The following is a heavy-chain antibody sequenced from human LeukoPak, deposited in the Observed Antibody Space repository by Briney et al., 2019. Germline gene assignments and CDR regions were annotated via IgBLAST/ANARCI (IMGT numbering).Heavy chain of an antibody. V-gene: IGHV4-39*01. D-gene: IGHD6-19*01. J-gene: IGHJ5*02. CDR3: ARQRSLLTVAWFDP. CDR1: GGSISSSSYY. CDR2: IYYSGST. Sequence: SETLSLTCTVSGGSISSSSYYWGWIRQPPGKGLEWIGSIYYSGSTYYNPSLKSRVTISVDTSKNQFSLKLSSVTAADTAAYYCARQRSLLTVAWFDPWGQGTLVTVSS.